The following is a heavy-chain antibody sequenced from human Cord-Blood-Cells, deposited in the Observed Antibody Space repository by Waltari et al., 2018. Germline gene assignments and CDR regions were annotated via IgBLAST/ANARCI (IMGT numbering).Heavy chain of an antibody. D-gene: IGHD1-26*01. V-gene: IGHV1-2*04. CDR1: GYTFTGYY. Sequence: QVQLVQSGAEVKKPGASVKVSCKASGYTFTGYYMHWVRQAPGQGLEWMGWINPNSGGTNYAQKLQGWVTMTRDTSISTAYMELSRLRSDDTAVYYCARVGAGDRDWFDPWGQGTLVTVSS. CDR3: ARVGAGDRDWFDP. CDR2: INPNSGGT. J-gene: IGHJ5*02.